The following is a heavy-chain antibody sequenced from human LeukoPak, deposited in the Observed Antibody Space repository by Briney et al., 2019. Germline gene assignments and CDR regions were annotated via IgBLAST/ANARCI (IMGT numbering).Heavy chain of an antibody. CDR3: VKDRCDRTTCPEV. CDR1: GFTFSTYA. Sequence: GGSLRLSCAASGFTFSTYAMTWVRQAPGEGLEWVSGISGSGGSTYYTDSVKGRFTISRDNSKNTLHLQMSSLRAEDTALYYCVKDRCDRTTCPEVWGQGTLVTVSS. J-gene: IGHJ4*02. D-gene: IGHD2-2*01. CDR2: ISGSGGST. V-gene: IGHV3-23*01.